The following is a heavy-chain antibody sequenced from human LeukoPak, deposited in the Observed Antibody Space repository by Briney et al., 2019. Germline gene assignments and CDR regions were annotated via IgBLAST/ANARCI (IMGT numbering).Heavy chain of an antibody. CDR3: ARGKYYDYVWGSSTWYFDL. D-gene: IGHD3-16*01. CDR1: GFTFDTYT. Sequence: QPGGSLRLSCAASGFTFDTYTMNWVRQAPGTGLEWVSYIDTTSTTMYYADSVKGRFTISRDNAENSLYLQMNSLRVEDTAVYYCARGKYYDYVWGSSTWYFDLWGRGTLVTVSS. J-gene: IGHJ2*01. CDR2: IDTTSTTM. V-gene: IGHV3-48*01.